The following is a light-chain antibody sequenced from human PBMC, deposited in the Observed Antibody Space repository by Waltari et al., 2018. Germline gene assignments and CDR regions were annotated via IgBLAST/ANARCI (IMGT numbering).Light chain of an antibody. CDR3: QQYKSYPWT. V-gene: IGKV1-5*03. CDR2: KAS. CDR1: QSISSW. Sequence: DIQMTQSPSPLSASVGDRVTITCRASQSISSWLAWYQQKPGKAPKLLIYKASSLESGVPSRFSGSGSGTEFTLTSSSLQPDDFATYYCQQYKSYPWTFGQGTKVEIK. J-gene: IGKJ1*01.